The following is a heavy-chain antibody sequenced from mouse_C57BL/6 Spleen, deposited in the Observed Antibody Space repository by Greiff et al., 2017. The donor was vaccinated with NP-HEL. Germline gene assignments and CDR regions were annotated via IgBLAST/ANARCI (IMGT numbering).Heavy chain of an antibody. CDR2: FDPNSGGT. CDR1: GYTFTSYW. J-gene: IGHJ2*01. Sequence: VQLQQPGAELVKPGASVKLSCKASGYTFTSYWMHWVKQRPGRGLAWIGRFDPNSGGTKYNEKFKSKATLTVDKPSSTAYMQLSSLTSEDSAVYYCARGITTYFDYWGQGTTLTVSS. D-gene: IGHD1-1*01. CDR3: ARGITTYFDY. V-gene: IGHV1-72*01.